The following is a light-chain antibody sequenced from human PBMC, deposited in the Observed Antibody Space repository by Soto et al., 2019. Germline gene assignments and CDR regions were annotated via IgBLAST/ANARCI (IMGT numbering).Light chain of an antibody. Sequence: QSVLTQPASVSGSPGQSITISCTGTSSDLAIYNYVSWYQQQPGKAPKLMIYQVTNRPSGVSNRFSGSRSGNTASLTISGLHADGEADYYSTSYTDSSNYFFGTGTKVTVL. CDR2: QVT. J-gene: IGLJ1*01. V-gene: IGLV2-14*01. CDR3: TSYTDSSNYF. CDR1: SSDLAIYNY.